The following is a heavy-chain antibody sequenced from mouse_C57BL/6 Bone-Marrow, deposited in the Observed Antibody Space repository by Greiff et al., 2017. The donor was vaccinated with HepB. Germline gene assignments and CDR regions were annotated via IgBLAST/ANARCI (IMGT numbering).Heavy chain of an antibody. V-gene: IGHV1-82*01. J-gene: IGHJ2*01. CDR1: GYAFSSSW. D-gene: IGHD1-1*01. CDR3: APHYYGSSFYYFDY. CDR2: IYPGDGDT. Sequence: VQLQQTGPELVKPGASVKISCKASGYAFSSSWMNWVKQRPGKGLEWIGRIYPGDGDTNYNGKFKGKATLTADKSSSTAYMQLSSLTSEDSAVYFCAPHYYGSSFYYFDYWGQGTTLTVSS.